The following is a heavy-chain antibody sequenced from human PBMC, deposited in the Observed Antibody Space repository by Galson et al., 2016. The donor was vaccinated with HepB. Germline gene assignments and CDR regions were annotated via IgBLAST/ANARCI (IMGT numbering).Heavy chain of an antibody. CDR3: ATSSPSSQPAN. D-gene: IGHD2-2*01. Sequence: SVKVSCKASGYTFIDYFIHWVRQAPGQGLEWLGWITPNSGAAKYDQKFQGRVTMTRDTSINTAYMELTNLSSDDTAVYYCATSSPSSQPANWGQGTLVTVSS. CDR1: GYTFIDYF. CDR2: ITPNSGAA. J-gene: IGHJ4*02. V-gene: IGHV1-2*02.